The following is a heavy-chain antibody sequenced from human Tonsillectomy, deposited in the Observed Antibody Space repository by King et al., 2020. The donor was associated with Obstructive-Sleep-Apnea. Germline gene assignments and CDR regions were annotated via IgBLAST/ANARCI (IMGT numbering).Heavy chain of an antibody. J-gene: IGHJ3*01. Sequence: VQLQESGPGLVEPSGTLSLTCNVSGGSISTTNWWTWVRQPPGKGLEWIGDIFFTGSTNYNTSLKSPVTLYLARSKNHFSLRLTSLTDADTAVYYCSSWAAILGTGRGPFDLWGRGTMVTVAS. D-gene: IGHD1-1*01. V-gene: IGHV4-4*02. CDR3: SSWAAILGTGRGPFDL. CDR1: GGSISTTNW. CDR2: IFFTGST.